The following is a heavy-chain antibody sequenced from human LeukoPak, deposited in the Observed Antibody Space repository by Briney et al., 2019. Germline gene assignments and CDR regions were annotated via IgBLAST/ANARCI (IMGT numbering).Heavy chain of an antibody. CDR3: ARVRELESDAFDI. D-gene: IGHD1-1*01. Sequence: GGSLRLSCAASGFTFSSYAMSWVRQAPGKGLEWVSGINWNGGSTGYADSVKGRFTISRDNAKNSLYLQMNSLRAEDTALYYCARVRELESDAFDIWGQGTMVTVSS. CDR2: INWNGGST. V-gene: IGHV3-20*04. CDR1: GFTFSSYA. J-gene: IGHJ3*02.